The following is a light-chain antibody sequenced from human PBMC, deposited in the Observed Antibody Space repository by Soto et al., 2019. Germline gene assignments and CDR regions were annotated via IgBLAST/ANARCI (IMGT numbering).Light chain of an antibody. V-gene: IGKV1-8*01. Sequence: AIRMTQSPSSFSASTRDRVTITCRASQGISSYLAWYQQKPGKAPKLLNYAASTLQSGVPSRFSGSGSGTDFTLTISCLQSEDFATYYCQQYYSYPFTFGPGTKVDIK. J-gene: IGKJ3*01. CDR2: AAS. CDR1: QGISSY. CDR3: QQYYSYPFT.